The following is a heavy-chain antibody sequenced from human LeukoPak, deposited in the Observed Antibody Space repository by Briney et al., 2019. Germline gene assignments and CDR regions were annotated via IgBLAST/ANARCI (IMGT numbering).Heavy chain of an antibody. CDR3: AGERSVAELVDC. J-gene: IGHJ4*02. V-gene: IGHV3-66*01. D-gene: IGHD6-19*01. CDR2: IYSGGRT. Sequence: VSVIYSGGRTYYADSVKGRFTISRDNSKNTLYLQMNSLRFEHTAVYYCAGERSVAELVDCWEQGSLVSVSS.